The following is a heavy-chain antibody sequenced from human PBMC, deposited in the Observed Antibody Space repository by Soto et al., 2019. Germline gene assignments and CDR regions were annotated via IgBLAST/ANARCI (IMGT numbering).Heavy chain of an antibody. Sequence: QVQLQESGPGLVKPSETLSLTCTVSGGSISSYYWSWIRQPPGKGLEWIGYIYYSGSTNYNPSIKSRVTISVDTSKNQFSLKLSSVTAADTAVYYCARRWGWYFDYWGQGTLVTVSS. V-gene: IGHV4-59*08. J-gene: IGHJ4*02. CDR3: ARRWGWYFDY. D-gene: IGHD3-16*01. CDR2: IYYSGST. CDR1: GGSISSYY.